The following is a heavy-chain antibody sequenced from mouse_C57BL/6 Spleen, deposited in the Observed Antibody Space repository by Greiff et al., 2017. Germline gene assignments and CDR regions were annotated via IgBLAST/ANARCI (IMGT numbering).Heavy chain of an antibody. CDR2: IYPRSGNT. V-gene: IGHV1-81*01. Sequence: VKLQESGAELARPGASVKLSCKASGYTFTSYGISWVKQRTGQGLEWIGEIYPRSGNTYYNEKFKGKATLTADKSSSTAYMELRSLTSEDSAVYFCAREDYYGSSYPAWFADWGKGTTVTVAS. CDR3: AREDYYGSSYPAWFAD. D-gene: IGHD1-1*01. CDR1: GYTFTSYG. J-gene: IGHJ1*03.